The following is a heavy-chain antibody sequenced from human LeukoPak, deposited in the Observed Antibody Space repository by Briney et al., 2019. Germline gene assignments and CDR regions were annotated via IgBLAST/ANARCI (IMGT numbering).Heavy chain of an antibody. Sequence: SETLSLTCTVSGGSISSGSYYWSWIRQPAGKGLEWIGRIYTSGSTNYNPSLKSRVTISVDTSKNQFSLKLSSVTAADTAVYYCARANWNYVAFDIWGQGTMVTVSS. CDR3: ARANWNYVAFDI. CDR1: GGSISSGSYY. V-gene: IGHV4-61*02. J-gene: IGHJ3*02. D-gene: IGHD1-7*01. CDR2: IYTSGST.